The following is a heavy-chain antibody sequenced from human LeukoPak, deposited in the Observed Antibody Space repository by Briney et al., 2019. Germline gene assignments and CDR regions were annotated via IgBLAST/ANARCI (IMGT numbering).Heavy chain of an antibody. CDR1: GYTFTGYY. CDR3: ARVAARPLWYYYYYMDV. Sequence: ASVKVSCKASGYTFTGYYMHWVRQAPGQGLEWMAWINPNSGGTNYAQKFQGRVTMTRDTSISTAYMELSRLRSDDTAVYYCARVAARPLWYYYYYMDVWGKGTTVTVSS. CDR2: INPNSGGT. J-gene: IGHJ6*03. V-gene: IGHV1-2*02. D-gene: IGHD6-6*01.